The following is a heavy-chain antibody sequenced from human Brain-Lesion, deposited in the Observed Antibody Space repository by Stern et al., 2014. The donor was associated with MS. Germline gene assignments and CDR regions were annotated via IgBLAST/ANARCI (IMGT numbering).Heavy chain of an antibody. CDR1: GGSISSGGYY. Sequence: VQLVESGPGLVKPSQTLSLSCTVSGGSISSGGYYWSWIRQPAGKGLEWIGRIFTSGRTSYKPSLKSRVTISIDTSTNQLSPRLNSMTAADTAVYYCARGRVVPGFQYYATDVWGQGTTVIVSS. CDR3: ARGRVVPGFQYYATDV. V-gene: IGHV4-61*02. CDR2: IFTSGRT. D-gene: IGHD2-2*01. J-gene: IGHJ6*02.